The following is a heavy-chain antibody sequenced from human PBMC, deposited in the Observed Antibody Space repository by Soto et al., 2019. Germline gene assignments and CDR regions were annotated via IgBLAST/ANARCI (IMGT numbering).Heavy chain of an antibody. CDR1: GASFSGYY. CDR3: AKDSVVVINEYLDY. V-gene: IGHV4-34*01. J-gene: IGHJ4*02. CDR2: INHSGIT. D-gene: IGHD3-22*01. Sequence: ETLSLTCAVYGASFSGYYWTWIRQPPGMGLEWIGEINHSGITNYNPSLKSRVTISVDRSKNQFSLKLSSVTAADTAVYYCAKDSVVVINEYLDYWGQGTLVTVSS.